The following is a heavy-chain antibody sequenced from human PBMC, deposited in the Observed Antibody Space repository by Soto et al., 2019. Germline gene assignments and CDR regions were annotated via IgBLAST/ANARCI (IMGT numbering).Heavy chain of an antibody. CDR2: IFSSGST. V-gene: IGHV4-4*07. D-gene: IGHD5-12*01. Sequence: SETLSLTCTVSGGSINTFYWSWVRQPAGKGLEWIGRIFSSGSTSFNPSLESRVAMSVDTSKNHFSLNLSSVTAADMAIYYCAREGSYSAYNFAHGIQLWSFDFWGQGALVTSPQ. J-gene: IGHJ4*02. CDR3: AREGSYSAYNFAHGIQLWSFDF. CDR1: GGSINTFY.